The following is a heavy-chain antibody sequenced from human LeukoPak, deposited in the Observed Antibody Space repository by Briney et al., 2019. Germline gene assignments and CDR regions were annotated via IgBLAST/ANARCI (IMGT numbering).Heavy chain of an antibody. CDR2: MNPNSGNT. D-gene: IGHD1-26*01. CDR3: ARDLRGSGSYLTRYFDY. CDR1: GYTFTSYD. J-gene: IGHJ4*02. Sequence: ASVKVSCKASGYTFTSYDINWVRQATGQGLEWMGWMNPNSGNTGYAQKFQGRVTITADESTSTAYMELSSLRSEDTAVYYCARDLRGSGSYLTRYFDYWGQGTLVTVSS. V-gene: IGHV1-8*03.